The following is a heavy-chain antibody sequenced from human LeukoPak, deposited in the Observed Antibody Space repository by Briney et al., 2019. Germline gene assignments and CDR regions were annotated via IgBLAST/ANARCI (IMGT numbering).Heavy chain of an antibody. D-gene: IGHD2-21*02. CDR1: GASISSSAYY. CDR3: ARLETSVTEHNWFDP. J-gene: IGHJ5*02. Sequence: PSETLSLTCTVSGASISSSAYYWGWIRQPPGKGLEWIGSIGGSNYYRGSTYYNPSLKSRVTIHVDTFKDQFSLKLSSVTAADTAVYYCARLETSVTEHNWFDPWGQGTLVTVSS. V-gene: IGHV4-39*01. CDR2: IGGSNYYRGST.